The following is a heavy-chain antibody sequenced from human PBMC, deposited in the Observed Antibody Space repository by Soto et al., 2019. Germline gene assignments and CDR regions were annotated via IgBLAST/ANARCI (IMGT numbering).Heavy chain of an antibody. J-gene: IGHJ3*02. CDR2: IYYSGST. CDR3: TRAHLAHRAFDI. CDR1: GGSISSYY. Sequence: PSETLSLTCTVSGGSISSYYWSWIRQPPGKGLEWIGYIYYSGSTNNNPSLKSRVTISVDTSKNQFSLKLSSVTAADTAVYYCTRAHLAHRAFDIWGQGTMVTVSS. V-gene: IGHV4-59*01.